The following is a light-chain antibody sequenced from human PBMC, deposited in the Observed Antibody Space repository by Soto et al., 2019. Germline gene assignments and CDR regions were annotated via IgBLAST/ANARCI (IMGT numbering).Light chain of an antibody. V-gene: IGKV3-20*01. J-gene: IGKJ2*01. CDR3: QQYGSSGYT. CDR1: QSVSSSY. CDR2: GAS. Sequence: EIVLTQSPGTLSLSPGEIATLSCRASQSVSSSYLAWNQQKPGQAPRLLIYGASSRATGIPDRFSGSGSGTDFTLTISRLEPEDFAVYYCQQYGSSGYTFGQGTKLEIK.